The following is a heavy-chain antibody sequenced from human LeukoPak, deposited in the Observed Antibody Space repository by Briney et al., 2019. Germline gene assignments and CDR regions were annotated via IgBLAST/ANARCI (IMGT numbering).Heavy chain of an antibody. V-gene: IGHV3-7*01. Sequence: GGSLRLSCAASGFTFSGYWMNWVRQAPGKGLEWVANIKQDGSEKDYVDSVKGRFTISRDNAKKSLYLQMNSLRAEDTAVYYCARVSSLAVAGFFDYWGQGILVTVSS. D-gene: IGHD6-19*01. CDR2: IKQDGSEK. J-gene: IGHJ4*02. CDR3: ARVSSLAVAGFFDY. CDR1: GFTFSGYW.